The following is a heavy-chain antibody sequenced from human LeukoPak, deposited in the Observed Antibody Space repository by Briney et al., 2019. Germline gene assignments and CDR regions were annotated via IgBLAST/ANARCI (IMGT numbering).Heavy chain of an antibody. CDR2: INPNSGGT. CDR1: GYTFTGYY. J-gene: IGHJ6*03. Sequence: GASVKVSCKASGYTFTGYYMHWVRQAPGQGLEWMGWINPNSGGTNYAQKFQGRVTITRNTSISTAYMELSSLRSEDTAVYYCARGRRLRGSDYYMDVWGKGTTVTVSS. V-gene: IGHV1-2*02. D-gene: IGHD4-17*01. CDR3: ARGRRLRGSDYYMDV.